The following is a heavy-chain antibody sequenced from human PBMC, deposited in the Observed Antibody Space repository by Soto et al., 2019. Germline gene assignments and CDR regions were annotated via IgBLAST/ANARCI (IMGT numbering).Heavy chain of an antibody. CDR2: ISGSGDST. V-gene: IGHV3-23*01. CDR3: AKERSSGWSFDY. D-gene: IGHD6-19*01. CDR1: GFTFSTYA. J-gene: IGHJ4*02. Sequence: GGALRLSCAASGFTFSTYAMNWVRQAPGKGLEWVSGISGSGDSTYYADSVKGRFTVSRDNSKNTLYLQMNSLRAEDTAVFYCAKERSSGWSFDYWGQGTLVTVSS.